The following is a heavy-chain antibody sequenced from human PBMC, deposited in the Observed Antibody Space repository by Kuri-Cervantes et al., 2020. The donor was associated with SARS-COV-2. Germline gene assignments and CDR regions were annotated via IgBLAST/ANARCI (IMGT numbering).Heavy chain of an antibody. CDR1: AYTFTSYG. J-gene: IGHJ4*02. CDR3: VRDPNCSAGNCYFDY. CDR2: IDCYNGRT. D-gene: IGHD2-15*01. Sequence: ALVKVSCKASAYTFTSYGISWVRQAPGQELEWMAWIDCYNGRTEYARTLQGRLTVTTDASTSTAYMELRSLGSDDTAVYYCVRDPNCSAGNCYFDYWGQGTQVTVSS. V-gene: IGHV1-18*01.